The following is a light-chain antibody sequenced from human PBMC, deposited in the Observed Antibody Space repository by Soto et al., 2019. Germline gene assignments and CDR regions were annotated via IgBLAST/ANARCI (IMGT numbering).Light chain of an antibody. CDR2: SNN. Sequence: QSVLTQPPSASGTPGQRVTISCSGSSSNIGTNTVNWYQQLPGTAPKLLIYSNNQRPSGVPDRFSGSKSGTSASLAISGLQSEDEDDYYCAGCDDRLNGVFGGGTKLTVL. CDR3: AGCDDRLNGV. CDR1: SSNIGTNT. J-gene: IGLJ3*02. V-gene: IGLV1-44*01.